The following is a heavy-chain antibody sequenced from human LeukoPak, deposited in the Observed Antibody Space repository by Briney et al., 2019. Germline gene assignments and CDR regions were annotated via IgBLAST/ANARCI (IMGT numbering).Heavy chain of an antibody. D-gene: IGHD1-26*01. CDR2: IYYSGNT. CDR3: AHFKGGSFDF. J-gene: IGHJ3*01. CDR1: GGSISSSSYY. Sequence: SETLSLTCTVSGGSISSSSYYWGWIRQPPGKGLEWIGSIYYSGNTYYNPSLKSRVTISVDTSKNQFSLKLTSVTAADTAVYYCAHFKGGSFDFWGQGTMVTVSS. V-gene: IGHV4-39*01.